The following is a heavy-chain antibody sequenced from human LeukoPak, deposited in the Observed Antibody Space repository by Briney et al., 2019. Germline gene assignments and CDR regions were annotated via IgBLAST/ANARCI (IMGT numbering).Heavy chain of an antibody. V-gene: IGHV5-51*01. CDR3: ARLNRALLNEGAFDY. J-gene: IGHJ4*02. D-gene: IGHD1-26*01. CDR2: IYPGDSDT. CDR1: GYSFTSYW. Sequence: GESLKISCKGSGYSFTSYWIGWVRQMPGKGLEWMGIIYPGDSDTRYSPSFQGQVTISADKSISTAYLQWSSLKASDTAMYYCARLNRALLNEGAFDYWGQGTPVTVSS.